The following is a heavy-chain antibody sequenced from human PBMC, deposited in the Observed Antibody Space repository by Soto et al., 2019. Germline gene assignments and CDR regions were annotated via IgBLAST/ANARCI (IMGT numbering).Heavy chain of an antibody. CDR1: GFTFSDYY. Sequence: GGSLRLSCAASGFTFSDYYMSWIRQAPGKGLEWVSYISCSGSTIYYADSVKGRFTISRDNAKNSLYLQMNSLRAEDTAVYYCASQKGEYNWNYDAFDIWGQGTMVTVSS. D-gene: IGHD1-7*01. CDR2: ISCSGSTI. J-gene: IGHJ3*02. V-gene: IGHV3-11*01. CDR3: ASQKGEYNWNYDAFDI.